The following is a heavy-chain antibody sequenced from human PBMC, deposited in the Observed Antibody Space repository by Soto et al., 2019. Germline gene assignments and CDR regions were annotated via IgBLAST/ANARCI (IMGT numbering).Heavy chain of an antibody. Sequence: SETLSLTCTVSGGSITSGDYYWSWIRQPPGKGLEWIGYIYHSGRAFNNPSLKSRVTISVDTSKNQFSLKLSSVSAADTAVYFCARERGNWYDPWGQGALVTVSS. J-gene: IGHJ5*02. CDR3: ARERGNWYDP. CDR1: GGSITSGDYY. D-gene: IGHD3-10*01. V-gene: IGHV4-30-4*01. CDR2: IYHSGRA.